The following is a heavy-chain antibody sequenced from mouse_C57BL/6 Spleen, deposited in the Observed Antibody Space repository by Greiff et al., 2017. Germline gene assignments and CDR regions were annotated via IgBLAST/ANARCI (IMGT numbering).Heavy chain of an antibody. J-gene: IGHJ4*01. CDR3: ARLGYYAMDY. D-gene: IGHD4-1*01. CDR1: GYTFTDYN. Sequence: VQLKESGPELVKPGASVKMSCKASGYTFTDYNMHWVKQSPGKSLEWIGYINPNNGGTSYNQKFKGKATLTVNKSSSTAYMELRSLTSEDSAVYYCARLGYYAMDYWGQGTSVTVSS. CDR2: INPNNGGT. V-gene: IGHV1-22*01.